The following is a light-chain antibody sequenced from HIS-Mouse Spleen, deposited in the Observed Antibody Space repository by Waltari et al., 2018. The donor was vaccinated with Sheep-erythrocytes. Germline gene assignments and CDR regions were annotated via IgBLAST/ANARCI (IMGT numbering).Light chain of an antibody. CDR1: SSDVGGYND. CDR3: CSYAGSYNHV. Sequence: QSALTQPRSVSGSPGQSVTISCTRTSSDVGGYNDVSGYQQHPGKAPKLMIYDVSKRPSGVPDRFSGSKSGNTASLTISGLQAEDEADYYCCSYAGSYNHVFATGTKVTVL. CDR2: DVS. J-gene: IGLJ1*01. V-gene: IGLV2-11*01.